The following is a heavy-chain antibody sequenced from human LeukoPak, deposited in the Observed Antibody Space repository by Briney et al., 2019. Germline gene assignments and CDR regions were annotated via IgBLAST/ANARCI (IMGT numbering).Heavy chain of an antibody. CDR1: GGSISSYY. D-gene: IGHD3-22*01. CDR3: ARVVFGRQNWFDP. Sequence: SETLSLTCTVSGGSISSYYWSWIRQPPGKGLEWIGYIYYSGSTNYNPSLKSRVTISVDTSKNQFSLKLSSVTAADTAVYYCARVVFGRQNWFDPWGQGTLVTVSS. CDR2: IYYSGST. J-gene: IGHJ5*02. V-gene: IGHV4-59*08.